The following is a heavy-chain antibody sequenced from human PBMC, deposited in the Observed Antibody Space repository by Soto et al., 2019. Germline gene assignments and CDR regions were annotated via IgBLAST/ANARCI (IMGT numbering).Heavy chain of an antibody. J-gene: IGHJ4*02. CDR1: GYTFTAYY. V-gene: IGHV1-2*04. CDR3: ARGSRSGWADH. D-gene: IGHD3-10*01. Sequence: ASVKVSCKASGYTFTAYYIHWVRQAPGQGLEWMGWINPNNGGTKYVQRFQGWVTLTRDTSINTAYMEVSRLTSDDTAVYFCARGSRSGWADHWGQGTLVTSPQ. CDR2: INPNNGGT.